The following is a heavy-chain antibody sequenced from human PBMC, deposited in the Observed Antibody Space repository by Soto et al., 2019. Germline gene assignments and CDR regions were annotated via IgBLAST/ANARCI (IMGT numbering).Heavy chain of an antibody. V-gene: IGHV4-39*01. D-gene: IGHD1-26*01. J-gene: IGHJ4*02. CDR1: GGSIGSSTYY. CDR2: IYYSGST. Sequence: SEPLYLTCTVSGGSIGSSTYYWGWIRQPPGKGLEWIGSIYYSGSTYYNPSLKSRVTISVDTSKNQFSLKLSSVTAADTAVYYCARLPCGSYFDYWGQGTLVTV. CDR3: ARLPCGSYFDY.